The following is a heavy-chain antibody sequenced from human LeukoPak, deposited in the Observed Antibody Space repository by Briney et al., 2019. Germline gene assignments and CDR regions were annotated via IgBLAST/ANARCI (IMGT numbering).Heavy chain of an antibody. CDR1: GYSFTSYW. Sequence: GESLKISCKGSGYSFTSYWIGVVRQMPGKGLEWMGIIYPGDSDTRYSPSFQGQVTISADKSISTAYLQWSNLKASDTAMYYCARHGRGNYYDSSGYYGPVVYWGQGTLVTVSS. CDR2: IYPGDSDT. CDR3: ARHGRGNYYDSSGYYGPVVY. V-gene: IGHV5-51*01. D-gene: IGHD3-22*01. J-gene: IGHJ4*02.